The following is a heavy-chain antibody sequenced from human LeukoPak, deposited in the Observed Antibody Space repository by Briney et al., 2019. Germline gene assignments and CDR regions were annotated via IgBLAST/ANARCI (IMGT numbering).Heavy chain of an antibody. CDR1: GGSLSSSGYY. J-gene: IGHJ4*02. Sequence: PSETLSLTCTVSGGSLSSSGYYSGWIRQPPGKGLEWIGSIYYSGGNYYNPSLNSRVTISVDTSKNQFSLRLSSMTAADTAVYYCARGPYYFDSWGPGTLVTVSS. CDR3: ARGPYYFDS. V-gene: IGHV4-39*07. CDR2: IYYSGGN.